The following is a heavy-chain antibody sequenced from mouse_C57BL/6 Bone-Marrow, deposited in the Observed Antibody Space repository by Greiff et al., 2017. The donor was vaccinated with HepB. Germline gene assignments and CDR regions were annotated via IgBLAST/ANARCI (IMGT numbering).Heavy chain of an antibody. CDR1: GFNIKDDY. V-gene: IGHV14-4*01. J-gene: IGHJ2*01. CDR3: TLGPDY. D-gene: IGHD3-1*01. Sequence: EVKLVESGAELVRPGASVKLSCTASGFNIKDDYMHWVKQRPEQGLEWIGWIDPENGDTEYASKFQGKATITADTSSNTAYLQLSSLTSEDTAVYYCTLGPDYWGRGTTLTVSS. CDR2: IDPENGDT.